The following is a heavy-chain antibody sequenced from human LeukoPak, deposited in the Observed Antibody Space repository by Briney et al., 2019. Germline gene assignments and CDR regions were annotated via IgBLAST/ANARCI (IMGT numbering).Heavy chain of an antibody. CDR3: ARDGDYYYYMDV. Sequence: SETLSLACTVSGYSISSGYYWGWIRQPPGKGLEWIGEINHSGSTNYNPSLKSRVTISVDTSKNQFSLKLSSVTAADTAVYYCARDGDYYYYMDVWGKGTTVTVSS. V-gene: IGHV4-38-2*02. CDR2: INHSGST. D-gene: IGHD3-16*01. J-gene: IGHJ6*03. CDR1: GYSISSGYY.